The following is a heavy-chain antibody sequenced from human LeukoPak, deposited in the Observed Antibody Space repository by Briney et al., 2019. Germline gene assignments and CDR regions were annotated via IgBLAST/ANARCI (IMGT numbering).Heavy chain of an antibody. V-gene: IGHV1-69*05. CDR1: GGTFSSYA. Sequence: ASVKVSCKASGGTFSSYAISWVRQAPGQGLEWMGGIIPIFGTANYAQKFQGRVTITTDESTSTAHMELSSLRSEDTAVYYCARTGIAAAGTFDYWGQGTLVTVSS. CDR2: IIPIFGTA. J-gene: IGHJ4*02. D-gene: IGHD6-13*01. CDR3: ARTGIAAAGTFDY.